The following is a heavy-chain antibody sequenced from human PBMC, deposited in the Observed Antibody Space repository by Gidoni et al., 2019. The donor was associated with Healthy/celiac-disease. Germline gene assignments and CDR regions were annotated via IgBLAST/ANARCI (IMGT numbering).Heavy chain of an antibody. D-gene: IGHD2-2*01. CDR1: GFTFSSYS. CDR3: ARAGSSTEAFDI. Sequence: EVQLVESGGGLVKPGGSLRLSCAASGFTFSSYSMNWVRQAPGKGLEWVSSISSSSSYIYYADSVKGRFTISRDNAKNSLYLQMNSLRAEDTAVYYCARAGSSTEAFDIWGQGTMVTVSS. J-gene: IGHJ3*02. CDR2: ISSSSSYI. V-gene: IGHV3-21*01.